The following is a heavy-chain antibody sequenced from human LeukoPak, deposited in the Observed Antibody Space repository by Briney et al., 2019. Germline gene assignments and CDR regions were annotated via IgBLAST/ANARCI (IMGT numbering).Heavy chain of an antibody. J-gene: IGHJ4*02. D-gene: IGHD5-12*01. CDR2: INHSGST. CDR3: ARGGYSGYLTY. CDR1: GGSFSGYY. V-gene: IGHV4-34*01. Sequence: SETLSLTCAVYGGSFSGYYWSWIRPPPGKGLEWIGEINHSGSTNYNPSLKSRVTISVDTSKNQFSLKLSSVTAADTAVYYCARGGYSGYLTYWGQGTLVTVSS.